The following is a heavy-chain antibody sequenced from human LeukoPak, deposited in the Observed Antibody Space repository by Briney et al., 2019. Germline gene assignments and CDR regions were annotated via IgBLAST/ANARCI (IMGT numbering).Heavy chain of an antibody. CDR3: ARAWELQWDAFDI. V-gene: IGHV6-1*01. CDR2: TYYRFKWYN. D-gene: IGHD1-26*01. J-gene: IGHJ3*02. CDR1: GDSFPSNSAA. Sequence: SQTLSLTCAISGDSFPSNSAAWNWIRQSPSRGLEWLGRTYYRFKWYNDYAVSVKSRITINPDTSKNQFSLQLNSVTPEDTAVYYCARAWELQWDAFDIWGQGTMVTVSS.